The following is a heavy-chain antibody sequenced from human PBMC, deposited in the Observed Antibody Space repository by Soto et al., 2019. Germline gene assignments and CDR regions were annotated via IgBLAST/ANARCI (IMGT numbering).Heavy chain of an antibody. CDR1: GFTFDDYA. J-gene: IGHJ4*02. CDR2: ISWNSGNI. CDR3: AIFRTVTTPFDY. D-gene: IGHD4-17*01. Sequence: EVQLVESGGGLVQPGRSLRLSCAASGFTFDDYAMHWVRQAPGKGLEWVSGISWNSGNIGYADSVKGRFTISRDNAKNSLYLKMNSLRAEDTAFYYCAIFRTVTTPFDYWGQGTLVTVSS. V-gene: IGHV3-9*01.